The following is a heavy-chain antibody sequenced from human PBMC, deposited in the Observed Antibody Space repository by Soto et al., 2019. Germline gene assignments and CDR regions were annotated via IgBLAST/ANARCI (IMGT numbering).Heavy chain of an antibody. J-gene: IGHJ5*02. CDR3: AKGGGRSFGGGGTFDP. Sequence: QMQLVQSGAEVKKPGASVKVSCKASGYIFTRYDINWVRQATGQGLEYMGWMNPNSGNTGYAQKFQGRVTMTRDTSISTAYMELSTLEFEDTAVYYCAKGGGRSFGGGGTFDPWGQGTLLTVSS. CDR2: MNPNSGNT. CDR1: GYIFTRYD. D-gene: IGHD3-9*01. V-gene: IGHV1-8*02.